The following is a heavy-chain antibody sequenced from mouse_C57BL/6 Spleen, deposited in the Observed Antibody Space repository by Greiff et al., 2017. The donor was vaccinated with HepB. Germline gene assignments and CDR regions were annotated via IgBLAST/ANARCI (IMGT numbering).Heavy chain of an antibody. J-gene: IGHJ2*01. Sequence: EVKVVESGGGLVKPGGSLKLSCAASGFTFSSYAMSWVRQTPEKRLEWVATISDGGSYTYYADNVKGRFTISRDNAKNNLYLQMSHLKSEDTAMYYCARETGTFDYWGQGTTLTVSS. CDR2: ISDGGSYT. D-gene: IGHD4-1*01. CDR1: GFTFSSYA. CDR3: ARETGTFDY. V-gene: IGHV5-4*01.